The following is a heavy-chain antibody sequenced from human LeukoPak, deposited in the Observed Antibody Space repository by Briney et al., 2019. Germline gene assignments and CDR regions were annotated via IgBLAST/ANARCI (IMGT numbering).Heavy chain of an antibody. J-gene: IGHJ4*02. CDR1: VFWLNRYW. D-gene: IGHD4-17*01. V-gene: IGHV3-74*01. Sequence: AVSRRLSYADCVFWLNRYWMLRLRQAPREGMVWVSRINSDGSSTSYAGSVKGRFTISRDNAKNTLYLQMSSLRAEDTAVYYCARAMTTVTPDYWGQGTLVTVSS. CDR2: INSDGSST. CDR3: ARAMTTVTPDY.